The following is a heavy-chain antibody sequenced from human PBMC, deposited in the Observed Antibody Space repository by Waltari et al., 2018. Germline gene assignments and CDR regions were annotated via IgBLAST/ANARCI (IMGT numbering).Heavy chain of an antibody. J-gene: IGHJ5*02. CDR1: GASITYGFY. D-gene: IGHD6-25*01. Sequence: QVQLQESGPGLVKPSETLSLTCSVSGASITYGFYWACIRQPPGKGLEYIGNIYHSDTGDYNPSLQSRVTMSVDTSKNQFSLELRSVTAADTAIYYCARDRTRRLDPWGQGILVTVSS. CDR3: ARDRTRRLDP. V-gene: IGHV4-38-2*02. CDR2: IYHSDTG.